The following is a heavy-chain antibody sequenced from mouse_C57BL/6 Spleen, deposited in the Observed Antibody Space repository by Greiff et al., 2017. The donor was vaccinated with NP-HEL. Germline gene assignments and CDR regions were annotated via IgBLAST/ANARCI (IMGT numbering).Heavy chain of an antibody. CDR2: IYPGSGNT. V-gene: IGHV1-81*01. D-gene: IGHD1-1*01. J-gene: IGHJ4*01. Sequence: VQLQQSGAELARPGASVKLSCKASGYTFTSYGISWVKQRTGQGLEWIGEIYPGSGNTYYNEKFKGKATLTADKSSSTAYMELRSLTSEDSAVYFCARPTVVADYYAMDYWGQGTSVTVSS. CDR3: ARPTVVADYYAMDY. CDR1: GYTFTSYG.